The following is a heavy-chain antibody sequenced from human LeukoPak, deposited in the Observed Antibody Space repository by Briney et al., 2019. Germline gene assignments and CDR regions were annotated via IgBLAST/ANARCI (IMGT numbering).Heavy chain of an antibody. J-gene: IGHJ4*02. CDR3: AKGELLRYFDWLLY. V-gene: IGHV3-23*01. CDR1: GFTFSSYA. Sequence: GGSLRLSCAASGFTFSSYAMSWVRQAPGKGLEWVSAISGSGGSAYYADSVKGRFTISRDNSKNTLYLQMNSLRAEDTAVYYCAKGELLRYFDWLLYWGQGTLVTVSS. CDR2: ISGSGGSA. D-gene: IGHD3-9*01.